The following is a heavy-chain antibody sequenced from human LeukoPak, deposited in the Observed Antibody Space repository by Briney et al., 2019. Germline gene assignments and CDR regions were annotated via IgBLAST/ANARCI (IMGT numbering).Heavy chain of an antibody. CDR3: ARARVAGVSAFDI. Sequence: ASVKVSCKASGYTFTGYYMHWVRQAPGQGLEWMGWINPNSGGTNYAQKFQGWVTMTRDTSISTAYMELSRLRSDDTAVYYCARARVAGVSAFDIWGQGTMVTVSS. V-gene: IGHV1-2*04. J-gene: IGHJ3*02. CDR2: INPNSGGT. CDR1: GYTFTGYY. D-gene: IGHD6-19*01.